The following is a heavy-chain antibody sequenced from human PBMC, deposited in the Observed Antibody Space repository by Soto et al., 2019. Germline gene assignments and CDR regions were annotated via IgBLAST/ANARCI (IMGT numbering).Heavy chain of an antibody. CDR1: GYSFTSYW. V-gene: IGHV5-10-1*01. D-gene: IGHD1-26*01. J-gene: IGHJ4*02. CDR3: ARHQSGIYPSFDY. CDR2: INPSDSYT. Sequence: GESLKISCKGSGYSFTSYWISWVRQMPGKGLDWMGRINPSDSYTSYSPSLQGHVTISADNSISTAYLQWSSLKASDTAIYYCARHQSGIYPSFDYWGQGTLVTSPQ.